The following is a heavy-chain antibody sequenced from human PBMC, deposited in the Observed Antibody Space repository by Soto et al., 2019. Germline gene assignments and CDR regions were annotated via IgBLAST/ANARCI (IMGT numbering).Heavy chain of an antibody. D-gene: IGHD2-15*01. Sequence: SVKVSCKASGGTFSSYAISWVRQAPGQGLEWMGGIIPIFGTANYAQKFQGRVTITADESTSTAYMELSSLRSEDTAVYYCARDRRTVVTPWTYYFDYWGQGTLVTVSS. J-gene: IGHJ4*02. CDR3: ARDRRTVVTPWTYYFDY. CDR1: GGTFSSYA. V-gene: IGHV1-69*13. CDR2: IIPIFGTA.